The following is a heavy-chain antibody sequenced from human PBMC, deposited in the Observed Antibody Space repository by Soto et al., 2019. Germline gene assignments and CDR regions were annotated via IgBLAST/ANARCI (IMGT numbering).Heavy chain of an antibody. CDR1: GFTFSSYG. CDR3: AKPSGYYDSSGYYDGYFQH. CDR2: ISYDGSNK. D-gene: IGHD3-22*01. Sequence: QVQLVESGGGVVQPGRSLRLSCAASGFTFSSYGMHWVRQAPGKGLEWVAVISYDGSNKYYADSVKGRFTISRDNSKNTLYLQMNSLRAEDTAVYYCAKPSGYYDSSGYYDGYFQHWGQGTLVTVSS. J-gene: IGHJ1*01. V-gene: IGHV3-30*18.